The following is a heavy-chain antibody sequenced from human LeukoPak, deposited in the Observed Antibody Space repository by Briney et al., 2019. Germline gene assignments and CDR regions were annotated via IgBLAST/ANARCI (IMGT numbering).Heavy chain of an antibody. CDR2: MNPNSGNT. V-gene: IGHV1-8*01. CDR1: GYTFTSYD. D-gene: IGHD5-18*01. J-gene: IGHJ6*03. CDR3: ARRGYSYGTTDEYYYYYYMDV. Sequence: ASVKVSCKASGYTFTSYDINWVRQATGQGLEWMGWMNPNSGNTGYAQKFQGRVTMTGNTSISTAYMELSSLRSEDTAVYYCARRGYSYGTTDEYYYYYYMDVWGKGTTVTVSS.